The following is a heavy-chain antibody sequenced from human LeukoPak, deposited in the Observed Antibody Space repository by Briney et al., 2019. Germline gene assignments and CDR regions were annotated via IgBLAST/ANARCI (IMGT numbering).Heavy chain of an antibody. CDR3: ARDGPLRP. Sequence: PGGSLRLSCAASGFTFSSYSMNWVRQAPGKGLEWVSYISSSSSTIYYAGSVKGRFTISRDNAKNSLYLQMNSLRAEDTAVYYCARDGPLRPWGQGTLVTVSS. CDR2: ISSSSSTI. CDR1: GFTFSSYS. V-gene: IGHV3-48*01. J-gene: IGHJ5*02.